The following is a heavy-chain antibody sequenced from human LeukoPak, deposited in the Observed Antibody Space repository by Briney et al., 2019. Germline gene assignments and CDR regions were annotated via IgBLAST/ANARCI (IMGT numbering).Heavy chain of an antibody. D-gene: IGHD3-16*02. J-gene: IGHJ4*02. V-gene: IGHV1-2*02. CDR3: ARDYVHYDYVWGSYRLNY. Sequence: ASVKVSCKASGYTFTGYYMHWVQQAPGQGLEWMGWINPNSGGTNYAQKFQGRVTMTRDTSISTAYMELSRLRSDDTAVYYCARDYVHYDYVWGSYRLNYWGQGTLVTVSS. CDR1: GYTFTGYY. CDR2: INPNSGGT.